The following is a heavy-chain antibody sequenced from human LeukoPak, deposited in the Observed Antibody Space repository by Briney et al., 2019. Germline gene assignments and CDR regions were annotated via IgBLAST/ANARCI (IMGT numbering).Heavy chain of an antibody. V-gene: IGHV3-48*01. CDR2: ISGSSSSM. CDR3: ASLLRLDY. Sequence: PGGSLRLSCAASGFTFSSYSMNWVRQAPGKGLEWVSYISGSSSSMSYADSVKGRFTISRDNAKNSLFLQMNSLRAEDTAVYYCASLLRLDYWGQGTLVTVSS. CDR1: GFTFSSYS. J-gene: IGHJ4*02. D-gene: IGHD5-12*01.